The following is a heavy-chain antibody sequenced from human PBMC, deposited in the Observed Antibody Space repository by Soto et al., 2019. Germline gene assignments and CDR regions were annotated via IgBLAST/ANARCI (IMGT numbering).Heavy chain of an antibody. Sequence: GGSLRLSCAASGFTFSSYSMNWVRQAPGKGLEWVSSISSSSSYIYYADSVKGRFTISRDNSKNTLYLQMNSLRAEDTAVYYCARGYSYYDSSGVLDFDYWGQGTLVTVSS. V-gene: IGHV3-21*01. CDR3: ARGYSYYDSSGVLDFDY. D-gene: IGHD3-22*01. CDR2: ISSSSSYI. J-gene: IGHJ4*02. CDR1: GFTFSSYS.